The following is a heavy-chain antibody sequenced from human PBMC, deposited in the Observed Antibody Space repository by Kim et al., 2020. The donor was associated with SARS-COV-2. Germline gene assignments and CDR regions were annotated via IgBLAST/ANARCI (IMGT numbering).Heavy chain of an antibody. CDR2: ISYDGSNK. Sequence: GGSLRLSCAASGFTFSSYGMHWVRQAPGKGLEWVAVISYDGSNKYYADSVKGRFTISRDNSKNTLYLQMNSLRAEDTAVYYCAKEAPEGSGWGQGTLVTVSS. CDR3: AKEAPEGSG. J-gene: IGHJ4*02. V-gene: IGHV3-30*18. CDR1: GFTFSSYG. D-gene: IGHD6-25*01.